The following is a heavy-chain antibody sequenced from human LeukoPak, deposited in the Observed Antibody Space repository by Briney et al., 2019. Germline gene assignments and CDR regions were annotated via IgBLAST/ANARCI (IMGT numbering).Heavy chain of an antibody. CDR3: TTDPGDYEDY. CDR2: IKSKTDGGAA. D-gene: IGHD4-17*01. J-gene: IGHJ4*02. Sequence: TGESLRLSCAASGFTFTSAWMSWVRQPPGKGLEWVGRIKSKTDGGAADYAAPVKGRFSISRDDSKNTLYLQMNSLRTGDTAVYYCTTDPGDYEDYWGQGTLVTVSS. CDR1: GFTFTSAW. V-gene: IGHV3-15*01.